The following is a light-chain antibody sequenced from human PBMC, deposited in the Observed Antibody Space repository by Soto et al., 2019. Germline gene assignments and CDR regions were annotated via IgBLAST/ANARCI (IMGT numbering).Light chain of an antibody. V-gene: IGKV3-11*01. J-gene: IGKJ4*01. CDR3: QQRNSWPLT. Sequence: VLTQSPDTLSLSPGERATLSCRASQDVGKFLVWYHQKPGLSPSLVIYEASKRATDIPARFSGSGSGTAFTLTINRLEPEDFGFYYCQQRNSWPLTFGGGTKVELK. CDR1: QDVGKF. CDR2: EAS.